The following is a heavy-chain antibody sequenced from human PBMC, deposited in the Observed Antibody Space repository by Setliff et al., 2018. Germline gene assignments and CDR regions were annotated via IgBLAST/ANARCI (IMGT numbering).Heavy chain of an antibody. CDR3: AGAYYYDSSGYYFGY. D-gene: IGHD3-22*01. CDR2: INPNSGGT. J-gene: IGHJ4*02. V-gene: IGHV1-2*04. CDR1: GYIFSDHY. Sequence: ASVKVSCKASGYIFSDHYMHWVRQAPGQGLEWMGWINPNSGGTNYAQKFQGWVTMIKDTSISTAYMELSRLRYDDTAVYYCAGAYYYDSSGYYFGYWGQGTLVTVSS.